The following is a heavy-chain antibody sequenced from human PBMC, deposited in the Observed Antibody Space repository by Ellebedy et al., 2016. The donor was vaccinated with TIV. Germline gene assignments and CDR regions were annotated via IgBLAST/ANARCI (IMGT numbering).Heavy chain of an antibody. CDR3: ARDEIYYDSSGFPFDY. CDR1: GYTFTGYY. J-gene: IGHJ4*02. D-gene: IGHD3-22*01. V-gene: IGHV1-2*02. CDR2: INPNSGGT. Sequence: AASVKVSCKASGYTFTGYYMHWVRQAPGQGLEWMGWINPNSGGTNYAQKFQGRVTMTRDTSISTAYMELSRLRSDDTAVYYCARDEIYYDSSGFPFDYWGQGTLVTVSS.